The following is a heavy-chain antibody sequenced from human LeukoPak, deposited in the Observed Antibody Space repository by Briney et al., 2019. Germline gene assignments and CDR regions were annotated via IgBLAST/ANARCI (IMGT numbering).Heavy chain of an antibody. CDR1: GGTFSSYA. J-gene: IGHJ6*03. D-gene: IGHD3-3*01. CDR2: IIPIFGTA. Sequence: SVKVSCKASGGTFSSYAISWVRQAPGQGLELMGGIIPIFGTANYAQKFQGRVTITTDESTSTAYMELSSLRSEDTAVYYCARGHYDFWSGYPSDYYYMDVWGKGTTVTVSS. CDR3: ARGHYDFWSGYPSDYYYMDV. V-gene: IGHV1-69*05.